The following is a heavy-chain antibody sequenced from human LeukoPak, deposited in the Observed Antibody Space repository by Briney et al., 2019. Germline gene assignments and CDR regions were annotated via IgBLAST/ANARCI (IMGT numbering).Heavy chain of an antibody. CDR3: ATAGSSSWYKYFQH. Sequence: SGTLSLTCGVSGGSITSSNWWTWVRQPPGMGLEWIGEVYHSGSTYYNASLKSRVTISVDKSKNQFSLRMSSVTAADTAVYYCATAGSSSWYKYFQHWGQGTLVTVSS. CDR2: VYHSGST. CDR1: GGSITSSNW. J-gene: IGHJ1*01. D-gene: IGHD6-13*01. V-gene: IGHV4-4*02.